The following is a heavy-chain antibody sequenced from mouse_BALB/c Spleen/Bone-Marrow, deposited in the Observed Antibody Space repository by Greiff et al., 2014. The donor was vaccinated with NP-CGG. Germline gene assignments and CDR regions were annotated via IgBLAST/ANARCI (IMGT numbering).Heavy chain of an antibody. D-gene: IGHD6-2*01. Sequence: EVTLVESGGGLLQPGGSRKLSCAASGFTFSSFGMHWVRQAPEKGLEWVAYISSGSSTIYYADTVKGRFTISRDNPKNTLFLQMTSLRSEDTAMYYCARSGYCYRRRPLSDPWRHGTTLPVSS. CDR3: ARSGYCYRRRPLSDP. V-gene: IGHV5-17*02. CDR2: ISSGSSTI. CDR1: GFTFSSFG. J-gene: IGHJ2*01.